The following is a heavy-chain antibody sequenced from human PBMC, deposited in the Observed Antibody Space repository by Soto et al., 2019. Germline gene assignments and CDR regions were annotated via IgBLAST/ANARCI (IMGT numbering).Heavy chain of an antibody. Sequence: GGSLRLSCAASGFTFSSYGMHWVRQAPGKGLEWVAVISYDGSNKYYADSVKGRFIISRDNSTNTLYLQMNSLRAEDTAVYYCAKESGRYHNYYYGMDVWGQGTTVTVSS. CDR1: GFTFSSYG. V-gene: IGHV3-30*18. CDR3: AKESGRYHNYYYGMDV. J-gene: IGHJ6*02. D-gene: IGHD1-26*01. CDR2: ISYDGSNK.